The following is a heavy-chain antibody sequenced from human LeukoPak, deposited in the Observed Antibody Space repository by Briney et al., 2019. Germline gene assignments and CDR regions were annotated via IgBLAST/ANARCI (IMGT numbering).Heavy chain of an antibody. CDR1: GYTFTSYG. D-gene: IGHD6-19*01. J-gene: IGHJ4*02. CDR3: ARDLQRGYSSGRYSWGTGSSNDY. V-gene: IGHV1-18*01. CDR2: ISGYNGNT. Sequence: ASVKVSCKASGYTFTSYGISWVRQAPGQGLEWMGWISGYNGNTNYAQQKLQGRVTMTTDTSTSTAYMELRSLRSDDTAVYSCARDLQRGYSSGRYSWGTGSSNDYWGQGTLATVSS.